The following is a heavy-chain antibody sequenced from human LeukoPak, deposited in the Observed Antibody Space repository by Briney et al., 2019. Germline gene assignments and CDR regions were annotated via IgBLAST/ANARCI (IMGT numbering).Heavy chain of an antibody. Sequence: GGSLRLSCAASGFIFSSYNMNWVRQAPGKGLEWVSSISNGGGYIYYEDSVKGRFTISRDNAKNSLYLQVNSLRAEDTAIYYCANLQYYDSISGAFDIWGQGTMVTVSS. D-gene: IGHD3-22*01. J-gene: IGHJ3*02. V-gene: IGHV3-21*04. CDR3: ANLQYYDSISGAFDI. CDR2: ISNGGGYI. CDR1: GFIFSSYN.